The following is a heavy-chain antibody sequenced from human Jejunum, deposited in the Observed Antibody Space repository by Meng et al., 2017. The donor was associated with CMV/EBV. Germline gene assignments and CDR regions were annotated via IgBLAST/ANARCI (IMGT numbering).Heavy chain of an antibody. Sequence: SCQSSGYPFTATFVPWVRQAPAQGLEYVGRIIPNNDGSHYAQEFQGRVTLTSDTSISTLYLELSSLTCDDTAVYYCARDGSYYDFDYWGQGTLVTVSS. CDR2: IIPNNDGS. J-gene: IGHJ4*02. V-gene: IGHV1-2*06. D-gene: IGHD3-22*01. CDR3: ARDGSYYDFDY. CDR1: GYPFTATF.